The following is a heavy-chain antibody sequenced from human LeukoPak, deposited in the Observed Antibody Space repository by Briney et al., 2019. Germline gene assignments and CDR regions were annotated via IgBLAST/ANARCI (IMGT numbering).Heavy chain of an antibody. D-gene: IGHD1-26*01. CDR3: AKDLVRGSYPEDYFDY. J-gene: IGHJ4*02. CDR1: GFTFSSYA. CDR2: ISGSGGST. V-gene: IGHV3-23*01. Sequence: PGGSLRLCCAASGFTFSSYAMSWVRQAPGKGLEWVSAISGSGGSTYYADSVKGRFTISRDNSKNTLYLQMNSLRAEDTAVYYCAKDLVRGSYPEDYFDYWGQGTLVTVSS.